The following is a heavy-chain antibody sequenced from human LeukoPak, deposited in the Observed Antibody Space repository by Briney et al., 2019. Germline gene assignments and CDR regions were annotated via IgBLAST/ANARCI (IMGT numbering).Heavy chain of an antibody. CDR3: ALRGGY. CDR1: GFTFSSYM. D-gene: IGHD3-10*01. V-gene: IGHV3-30*03. J-gene: IGHJ4*02. Sequence: GGSLRLSCAASGFTFSSYMVHWVRQAPGKGLEWVAVISYDGSNKYYADSVKGRFTISRDNSKNTLYLQMNSLRAEDTAVYYCALRGGYWGQGTLVTVSS. CDR2: ISYDGSNK.